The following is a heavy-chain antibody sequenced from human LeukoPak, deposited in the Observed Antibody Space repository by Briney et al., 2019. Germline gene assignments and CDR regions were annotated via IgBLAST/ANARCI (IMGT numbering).Heavy chain of an antibody. Sequence: SETLSLTCTVSAGSISSSNYYWGWIRQPPGKGLEWIGSIYYSGRTYYNPSLKSRVTISVDTSKKQFSLKLSSVTAADTAVYYCARADSSGYYHPINWGQGTLVTVSS. V-gene: IGHV4-39*01. J-gene: IGHJ4*02. CDR1: AGSISSSNYY. CDR2: IYYSGRT. CDR3: ARADSSGYYHPIN. D-gene: IGHD3-22*01.